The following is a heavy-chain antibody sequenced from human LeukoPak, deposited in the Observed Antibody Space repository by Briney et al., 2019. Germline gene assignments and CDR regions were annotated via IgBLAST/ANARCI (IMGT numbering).Heavy chain of an antibody. Sequence: PSETLSLTCTVSGASISSYYWSWVRQPPGKGLEWICYISNSGSTKYNPSLKSRVTISVDTSKNHFSLKLSSVTAADTAVYYCARGVGVIISWGQGTLVTVSS. V-gene: IGHV4-59*01. J-gene: IGHJ5*02. D-gene: IGHD1-26*01. CDR1: GASISSYY. CDR3: ARGVGVIIS. CDR2: ISNSGST.